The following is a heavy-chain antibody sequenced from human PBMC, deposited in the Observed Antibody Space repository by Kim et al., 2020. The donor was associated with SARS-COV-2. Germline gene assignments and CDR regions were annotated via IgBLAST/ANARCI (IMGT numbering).Heavy chain of an antibody. CDR3: ARDRSSSLFDF. Sequence: NYVPKLQGRVTMTPDTSTNTAYMQLRSLRSDDTAVYYCARDRSSSLFDFWGQGTLVTVSS. V-gene: IGHV1-18*01. D-gene: IGHD6-13*01. J-gene: IGHJ4*02.